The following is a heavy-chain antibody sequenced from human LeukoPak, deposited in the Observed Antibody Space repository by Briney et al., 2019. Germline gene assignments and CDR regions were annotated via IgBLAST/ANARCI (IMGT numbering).Heavy chain of an antibody. CDR1: GGSFSGYY. Sequence: SETLSLTCAVYGGSFSGYYWSWIRQPPGKGLEWIGEINHSGSTNYNPSLKSRVTISVDTSKNQFSLKLSSVTAADTAVYYCARDGGMYQLLYEDAFDVWGQGTMVTVSS. D-gene: IGHD2-2*02. CDR3: ARDGGMYQLLYEDAFDV. J-gene: IGHJ3*01. CDR2: INHSGST. V-gene: IGHV4-34*01.